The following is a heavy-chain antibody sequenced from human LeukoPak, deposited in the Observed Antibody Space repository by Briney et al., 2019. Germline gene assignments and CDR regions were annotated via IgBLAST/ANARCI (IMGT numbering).Heavy chain of an antibody. J-gene: IGHJ4*02. D-gene: IGHD6-6*01. V-gene: IGHV1-18*01. CDR3: ARALSSIANYYFDY. CDR2: ISAYNGNT. Sequence: ASVKVSCKASGYTFTSYGISWVRQAPGQGLEWMGWISAYNGNTNYAQKLQGRVTMTTDTSTSTAYMELRSLGSDDTAVYYCARALSSIANYYFDYWGQGTLVTVSS. CDR1: GYTFTSYG.